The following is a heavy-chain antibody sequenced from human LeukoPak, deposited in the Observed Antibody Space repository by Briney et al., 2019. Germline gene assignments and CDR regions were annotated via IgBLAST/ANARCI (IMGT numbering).Heavy chain of an antibody. CDR1: GGSISSYY. Sequence: SETLSLTCTVSGGSISSYYWSWIRQPPGKGLEWIGYIYYSGSTNYNPSLKSRVTISVDTSKNQFSLKLSSVTAADTAVYYCARGVGFDPWGQGTLVTVSS. V-gene: IGHV4-59*01. D-gene: IGHD2-15*01. J-gene: IGHJ5*02. CDR2: IYYSGST. CDR3: ARGVGFDP.